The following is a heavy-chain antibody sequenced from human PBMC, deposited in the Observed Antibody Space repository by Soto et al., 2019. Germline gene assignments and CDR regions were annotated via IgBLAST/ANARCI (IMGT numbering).Heavy chain of an antibody. D-gene: IGHD3-3*02. J-gene: IGHJ4*02. Sequence: QVQLQGSGPGLVKPSQTLSLTCTVSGGSINSGGYYWSWIRQHPGKGLEWIGYIYYSGSTFYNPSLKSRIIISSDTSKNQFSLKLNSVTAADTAVYYCARTAWHFFDSWGQGTLVTVSS. CDR1: GGSINSGGYY. CDR3: ARTAWHFFDS. CDR2: IYYSGST. V-gene: IGHV4-31*03.